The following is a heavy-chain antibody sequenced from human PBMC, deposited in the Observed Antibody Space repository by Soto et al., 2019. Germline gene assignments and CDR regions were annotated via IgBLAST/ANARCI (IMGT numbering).Heavy chain of an antibody. J-gene: IGHJ4*02. V-gene: IGHV4-30-2*01. CDR1: GGSISSGGYS. CDR3: ARAYGGNSVVDY. CDR2: IYHSGST. D-gene: IGHD2-21*02. Sequence: TLSLTCAVSGGSISSGGYSWSWIRQPPGKGLEWIGYIYHSGSTYYNPSLKSRVTISVDRSKNQFSLKLSSVTAADTAVYYCARAYGGNSVVDYWGQGTLVTVSS.